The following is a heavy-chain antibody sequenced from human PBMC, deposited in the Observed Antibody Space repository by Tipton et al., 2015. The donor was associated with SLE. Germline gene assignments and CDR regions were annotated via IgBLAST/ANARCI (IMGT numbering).Heavy chain of an antibody. CDR3: ARGDIVVVVAATPDAFDI. CDR1: GGSFSDYY. V-gene: IGHV4-30-4*01. CDR2: IYYSGST. Sequence: TLSLTCAVYGGSFSDYYWSWIRQPPGKGLEWIGYIYYSGSTYYNPSLKSRVTISVDTSKNQFSLKLSSVTAADTAVYYCARGDIVVVVAATPDAFDIWGQGTMVTVSS. D-gene: IGHD2-15*01. J-gene: IGHJ3*02.